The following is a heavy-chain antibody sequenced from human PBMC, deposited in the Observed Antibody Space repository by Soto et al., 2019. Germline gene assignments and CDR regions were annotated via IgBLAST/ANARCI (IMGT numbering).Heavy chain of an antibody. J-gene: IGHJ4*02. CDR3: AREARNYECWSGYYSPDLFDY. V-gene: IGHV1-69*01. Sequence: QVQLVQSGAEVKKPGSSVKVSCKASGGTFSTYAVSWVRQAPGQGLEWRGGIIPFFDLANYAQNFQGRVTITADEPTGTAYMELSSLRSEDTAVYYCAREARNYECWSGYYSPDLFDYWGQGTLVTVSS. CDR1: GGTFSTYA. D-gene: IGHD3-3*01. CDR2: IIPFFDLA.